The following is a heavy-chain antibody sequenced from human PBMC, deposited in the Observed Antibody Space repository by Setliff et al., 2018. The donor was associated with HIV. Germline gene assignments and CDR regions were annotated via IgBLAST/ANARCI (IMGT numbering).Heavy chain of an antibody. CDR1: GFTFSDSV. V-gene: IGHV3-30*01. Sequence: PGGSLRLSCTASGFTFSDSVMHWVRQPPGKGLEWVAAISVDGSGKFYADSVKGRFTISRDDSKNTLYLQMNSLRAEDTAVYYCAKDKGQKYADYWGQGTMVTVSS. J-gene: IGHJ4*02. D-gene: IGHD3-10*01. CDR2: ISVDGSGK. CDR3: AKDKGQKYADY.